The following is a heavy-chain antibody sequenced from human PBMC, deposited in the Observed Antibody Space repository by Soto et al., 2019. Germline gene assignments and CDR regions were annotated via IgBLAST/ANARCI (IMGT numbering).Heavy chain of an antibody. J-gene: IGHJ6*02. V-gene: IGHV6-1*01. CDR3: ARGVYSGYDFDYYYYGMDV. CDR2: TYYRSKWYN. D-gene: IGHD5-12*01. CDR1: GDSVASNSAA. Sequence: SQTLSLTCAVSGDSVASNSAAGNWIRQSPSRGLEWLGRTYYRSKWYNDYAVSVKSRITINPDTSKNQFSLQLNSVTPEDTAVYYCARGVYSGYDFDYYYYGMDVWGQGTTVTVSS.